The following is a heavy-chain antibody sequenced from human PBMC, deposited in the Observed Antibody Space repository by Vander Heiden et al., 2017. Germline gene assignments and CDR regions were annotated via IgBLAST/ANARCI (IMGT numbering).Heavy chain of an antibody. D-gene: IGHD2-21*01. CDR2: ISYDGGHK. CDR1: GFTFRNFA. Sequence: QVQLVESGGGVVQPGRSLRLSCAASGFTFRNFAMHWVRQAPGKGLEWVALISYDGGHKSYADSVKGRFTISRDNSKNTLYLQMNSLRPEDTAEYFCVKAQFPVVAISLFDDWGQGTLVTVSS. J-gene: IGHJ5*02. CDR3: VKAQFPVVAISLFDD. V-gene: IGHV3-30*18.